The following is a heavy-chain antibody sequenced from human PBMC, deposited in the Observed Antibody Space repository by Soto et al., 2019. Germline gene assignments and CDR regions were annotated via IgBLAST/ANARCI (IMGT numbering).Heavy chain of an antibody. CDR3: ANEDLNTVTTHPTVVDY. CDR2: ISGSGGST. D-gene: IGHD4-4*01. CDR1: GFTFSSYA. V-gene: IGHV3-23*01. Sequence: EVQLLESGGGLVQPGGSLRLSCAASGFTFSSYAMSWVRQAPGKGLEWVSAISGSGGSTYYADSVKGRFTISRDNSKNTLYLRMNSLRAGDTAVYYCANEDLNTVTTHPTVVDYWGQGTLVTVSS. J-gene: IGHJ4*02.